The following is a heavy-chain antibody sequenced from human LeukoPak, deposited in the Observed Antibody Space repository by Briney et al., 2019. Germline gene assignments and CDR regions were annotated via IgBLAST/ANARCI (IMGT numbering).Heavy chain of an antibody. CDR3: VTHGPRYSYGYLGY. J-gene: IGHJ4*02. CDR2: INHSGST. CDR1: GGSFSGYY. D-gene: IGHD5-18*01. V-gene: IGHV4-34*01. Sequence: PSETLSLTCAVYGGSFSGYYWSWIRQPPGKGLEWIGEINHSGSTNYNPSLKSRVTISVDTSKNQFSLKLSSVTAADTAVYYCVTHGPRYSYGYLGYWGQGTLVTVSS.